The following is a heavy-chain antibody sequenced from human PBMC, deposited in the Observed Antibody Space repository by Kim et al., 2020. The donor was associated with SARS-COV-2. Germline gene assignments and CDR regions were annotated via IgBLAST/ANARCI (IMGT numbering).Heavy chain of an antibody. D-gene: IGHD2-15*01. CDR2: ISGSGGST. J-gene: IGHJ4*02. CDR1: GFTFSSYA. Sequence: GGSLRLSCAASGFTFSSYAMSWVRQAPGKGLEWVSAISGSGGSTYYADSVKGRFTISRDNSKNTLYLQMNSLRAEDTAVYYCAKELRGYCSGGSCPYFDYWGQGTLVTVSS. V-gene: IGHV3-23*01. CDR3: AKELRGYCSGGSCPYFDY.